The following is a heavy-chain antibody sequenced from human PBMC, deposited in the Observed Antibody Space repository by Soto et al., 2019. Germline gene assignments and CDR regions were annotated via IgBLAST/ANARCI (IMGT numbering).Heavy chain of an antibody. D-gene: IGHD5-12*01. Sequence: TSETLSLTCTVSGGSISSYYWGWIRQSPGEGLEWIGYIYSGGSSSYNPSLRSRVSILVDTSKSQLSLRLTSVTAADTAVYYCARLDIGVYSFDAWGQGTMVTVSS. CDR3: ARLDIGVYSFDA. CDR1: GGSISSYY. J-gene: IGHJ3*01. V-gene: IGHV4-59*01. CDR2: IYSGGSS.